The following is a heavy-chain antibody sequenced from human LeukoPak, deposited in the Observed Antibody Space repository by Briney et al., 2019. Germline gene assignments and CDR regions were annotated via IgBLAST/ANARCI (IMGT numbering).Heavy chain of an antibody. CDR3: AKSYYDILTGYYKEGFEDY. Sequence: ASVKVSCKASGYTFTSYEINWVRQAAGQGLEWMGGFDPEDGETIYAQKFQGRVTMTEDTSTDTAYMELSSMRSEDTAVYYCAKSYYDILTGYYKEGFEDYWGQGTLVTVSS. J-gene: IGHJ4*02. D-gene: IGHD3-9*01. CDR1: GYTFTSYE. V-gene: IGHV1-24*01. CDR2: FDPEDGET.